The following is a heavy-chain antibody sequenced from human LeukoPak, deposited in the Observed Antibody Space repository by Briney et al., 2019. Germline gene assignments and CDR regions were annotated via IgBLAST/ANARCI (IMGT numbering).Heavy chain of an antibody. D-gene: IGHD6-13*01. Sequence: ASVKVSCKASGYTFTSYYMHWVRQAPGQGLEWMGLINPTGGSTGYAQKFQGRVTMTTDTSTSTAYMELRSLRSDDTAVYYCARDHSSSCQLFDYWGQGTLVTVSS. V-gene: IGHV1-46*01. CDR2: INPTGGST. J-gene: IGHJ4*02. CDR3: ARDHSSSCQLFDY. CDR1: GYTFTSYY.